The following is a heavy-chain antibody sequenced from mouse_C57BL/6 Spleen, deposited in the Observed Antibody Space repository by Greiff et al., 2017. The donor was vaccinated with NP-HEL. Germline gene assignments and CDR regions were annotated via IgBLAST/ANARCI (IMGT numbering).Heavy chain of an antibody. D-gene: IGHD1-1*01. CDR3: ARPITTVVATPFAY. CDR2: ISSGSSTI. CDR1: GFTFSDYG. Sequence: DVHLVESGGGLVKPGGSLKLSCAASGFTFSDYGMHWVRQAPEKGLEWVAYISSGSSTIYYADTVKGRFTISRDNAKNTLFLQMTSLRSEDTAMYYCARPITTVVATPFAYWGQGTLVTVSA. J-gene: IGHJ3*01. V-gene: IGHV5-17*01.